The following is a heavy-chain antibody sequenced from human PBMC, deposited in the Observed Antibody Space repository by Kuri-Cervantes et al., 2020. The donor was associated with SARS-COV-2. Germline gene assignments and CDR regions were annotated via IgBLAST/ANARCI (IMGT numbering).Heavy chain of an antibody. CDR3: ARDIAVASGYYFDY. Sequence: SETLSLTCAISGDSVSSNSAAWNWIRQSPSRGLEWLGRTYYRSKWYNDYAVSVKSRITINPDTSKNQFSLKLSSVTAADTAVYYCARDIAVASGYYFDYWGQGTLVTVSS. D-gene: IGHD6-19*01. V-gene: IGHV6-1*01. J-gene: IGHJ4*02. CDR2: TYYRSKWYN. CDR1: GDSVSSNSAA.